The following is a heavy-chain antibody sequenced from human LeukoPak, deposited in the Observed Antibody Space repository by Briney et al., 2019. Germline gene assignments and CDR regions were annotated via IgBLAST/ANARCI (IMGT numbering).Heavy chain of an antibody. CDR3: ARVLVRGVTPFDP. V-gene: IGHV3-11*01. D-gene: IGHD3-10*01. CDR2: ISSSGSTI. Sequence: AGGSLRLSCAASGFTFSDYYMSWIRQAPGKGLEWVSYISSSGSTIYYADSVKGRFTISRDNAKNSLYLQMNSLRAEDTAVYYCARVLVRGVTPFDPWGQGTLVTVSS. J-gene: IGHJ5*02. CDR1: GFTFSDYY.